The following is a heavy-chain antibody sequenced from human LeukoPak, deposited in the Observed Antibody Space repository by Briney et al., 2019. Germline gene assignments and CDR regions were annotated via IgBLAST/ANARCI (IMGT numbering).Heavy chain of an antibody. CDR3: ARARIAVAGRSPFDY. D-gene: IGHD6-19*01. V-gene: IGHV4-59*01. CDR1: GGSISSYY. J-gene: IGHJ4*02. Sequence: SETLSLTCTVSGGSISSYYWSWIRQPPGKGLEWIGYIYYSGSTNYNPSLKSRVTISVDTSKNQFSLKLSSVTAADTAVYYCARARIAVAGRSPFDYWGQGTLVTVSS. CDR2: IYYSGST.